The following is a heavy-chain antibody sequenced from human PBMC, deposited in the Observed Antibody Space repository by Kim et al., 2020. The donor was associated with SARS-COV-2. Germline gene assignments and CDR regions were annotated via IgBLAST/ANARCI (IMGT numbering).Heavy chain of an antibody. Sequence: SETLSLTCTVSGGSISSGGYYWSWIRQHPGKGLEWIGYIYYSGSTYYNPSLKSRVTISVDTSKNQFSLKLSSVTAADTAVYYCARDNVIRGSPPNYYYYYGMDVWGQGTTVTVSS. CDR1: GGSISSGGYY. V-gene: IGHV4-31*03. D-gene: IGHD3-16*01. CDR2: IYYSGST. J-gene: IGHJ6*02. CDR3: ARDNVIRGSPPNYYYYYGMDV.